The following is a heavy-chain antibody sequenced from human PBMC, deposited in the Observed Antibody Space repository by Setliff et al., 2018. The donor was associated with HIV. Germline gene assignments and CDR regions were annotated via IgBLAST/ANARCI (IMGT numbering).Heavy chain of an antibody. V-gene: IGHV4-61*02. Sequence: SETLSLTCTVSGDSINSGTYYWSWIRQPAGKGLEWIGRLHLSGDTNYNPSLKSRVTMSIDTSKNQFSLKLSSVTAADTAVYYCARDNSYYYGSGSHYWYGMELDYWGQGTLVTVSS. D-gene: IGHD3-10*01. CDR1: GDSINSGTYY. CDR2: LHLSGDT. J-gene: IGHJ4*02. CDR3: ARDNSYYYGSGSHYWYGMELDY.